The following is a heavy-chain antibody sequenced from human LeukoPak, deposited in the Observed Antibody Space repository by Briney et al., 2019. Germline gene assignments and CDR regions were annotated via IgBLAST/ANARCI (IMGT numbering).Heavy chain of an antibody. V-gene: IGHV3-21*01. CDR1: GFTFSSSA. J-gene: IGHJ4*02. D-gene: IGHD3-16*01. CDR2: IDYDSSHI. CDR3: ARDPERYLRMGHYDY. Sequence: PGGSLRLSCAGSGFTFSSSAMNWVRQVPGKGLEWVSSIDYDSSHIYYAASVGGRFSISRDNARDSVYLQMDSLRADDTAVYYCARDPERYLRMGHYDYWGQGTLVIVSS.